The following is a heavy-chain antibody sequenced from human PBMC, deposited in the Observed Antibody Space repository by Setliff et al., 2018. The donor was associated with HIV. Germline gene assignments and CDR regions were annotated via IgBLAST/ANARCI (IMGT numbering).Heavy chain of an antibody. CDR2: FNPVFGAA. CDR3: ARDSGATPTHAFDI. V-gene: IGHV1-69*13. J-gene: IGHJ3*02. D-gene: IGHD5-12*01. Sequence: GASVKVSCKASGGTFRTDAISWVRQAPGQGLEWVGGFNPVFGAANYAPKFRGRVTITADEAATTAYMEVSSLRSDDTAIYYCARDSGATPTHAFDIWGQGTTVTVSS. CDR1: GGTFRTDA.